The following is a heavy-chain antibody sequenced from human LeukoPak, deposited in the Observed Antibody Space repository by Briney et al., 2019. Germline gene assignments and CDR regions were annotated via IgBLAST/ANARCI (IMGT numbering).Heavy chain of an antibody. CDR3: ARVFDFRYSGSYADY. J-gene: IGHJ4*02. Sequence: GASVKVSCKASGGTFSSYAISWVRQAPGQGLEWMGGIIPIFGTANYAQKLQGRVTMTTDTSTSTAYMELRSLRSDDTAVYYCARVFDFRYSGSYADYWGQGTLVTVSS. V-gene: IGHV1-69*05. CDR1: GGTFSSYA. CDR2: IIPIFGTA. D-gene: IGHD1-26*01.